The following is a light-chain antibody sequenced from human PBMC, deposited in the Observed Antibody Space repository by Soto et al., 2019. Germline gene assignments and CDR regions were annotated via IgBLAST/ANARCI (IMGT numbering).Light chain of an antibody. CDR3: SSHAGSNNLL. V-gene: IGLV2-8*01. J-gene: IGLJ2*01. CDR1: SSDIGGYDF. Sequence: QSALTQPPSASGSRGQSVTISCTGTSSDIGGYDFVSWYQQHPGKAPKLLIYEVTKRPSGVPDRFSGSKSGNTATLTVSGLQAEDEADYYCSSHAGSNNLLFGGGTKLTVL. CDR2: EVT.